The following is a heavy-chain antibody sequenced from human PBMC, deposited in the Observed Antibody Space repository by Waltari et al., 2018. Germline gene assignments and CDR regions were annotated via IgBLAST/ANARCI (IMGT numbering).Heavy chain of an antibody. CDR3: TRGRHFCGGGRCFSGWFDP. CDR2: IDHTGSS. V-gene: IGHV4-34*01. Sequence: VQLQQWGAGLLKPSAPLSPTCGVYGGSLSGSYWTWFRQPPGKGREWIGEIDHTGSSDYNPSLKSRVTISVDTSNNQFSLKVNSVTAADTAVYYCTRGRHFCGGGRCFSGWFDPWGQGTLVTVSS. J-gene: IGHJ5*02. D-gene: IGHD2-15*01. CDR1: GGSLSGSY.